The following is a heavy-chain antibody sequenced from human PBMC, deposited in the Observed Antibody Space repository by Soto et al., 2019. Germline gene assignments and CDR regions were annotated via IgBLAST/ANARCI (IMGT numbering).Heavy chain of an antibody. J-gene: IGHJ3*01. CDR1: GLTVSGKKY. Sequence: DVQLVESGGGLIQPGESLRLSCAAFGLTVSGKKYVAWVRQAPGKGLEWVSALYDVDGTYYADSVKGRFTTSIDSSKTTVYLQMNGLRPDDTAVYYCASWHELEHAYDVWGQGTTVTVSS. V-gene: IGHV3-53*01. D-gene: IGHD1-1*01. CDR2: LYDVDGT. CDR3: ASWHELEHAYDV.